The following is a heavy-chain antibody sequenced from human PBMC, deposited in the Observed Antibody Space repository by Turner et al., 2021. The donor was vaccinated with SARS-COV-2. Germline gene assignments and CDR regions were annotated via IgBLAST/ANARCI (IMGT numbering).Heavy chain of an antibody. Sequence: QVQLQASRPGLVNPSATPSLCCAVSGCSISSSNWWSWLRQPPGKGLEWIGEIYHSDSTNYHPTLNSLVTKSANKPNNQFSLKLSSVTAADTAVDYCGGGTAGYFNYGMDVWGQGTTVTVSS. V-gene: IGHV4-4*02. CDR1: GCSISSSNW. J-gene: IGHJ6*02. CDR2: IYHSDST. CDR3: GGGTAGYFNYGMDV. D-gene: IGHD3-16*01.